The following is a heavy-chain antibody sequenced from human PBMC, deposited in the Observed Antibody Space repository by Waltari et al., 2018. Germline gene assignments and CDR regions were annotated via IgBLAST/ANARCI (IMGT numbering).Heavy chain of an antibody. CDR3: ATYNLGFIYYRGLDV. CDR1: GCRFRDFA. CDR2: ITKTGDDT. J-gene: IGHJ6*02. D-gene: IGHD1-1*01. Sequence: EVQLLESGGGLVQPGGSLRLACEASGCRFRDFAMSWVRQAPGRGLEWVAAITKTGDDTYYADSVRGRLTVSRDNSKNTLYVQMNSLRAEDAAVYYCATYNLGFIYYRGLDVWGQGTTVTVSS. V-gene: IGHV3-23*01.